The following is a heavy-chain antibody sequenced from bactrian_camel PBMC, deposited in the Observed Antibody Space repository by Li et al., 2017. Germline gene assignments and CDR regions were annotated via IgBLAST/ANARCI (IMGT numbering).Heavy chain of an antibody. D-gene: IGHD3*01. CDR2: IVLRDGST. Sequence: VQLVESGGGSVQPGGSLRLSCTASAHTVTMAWFRQAPGKEREGIAAIVLRDGSTYHAASVKGRFTISQDNTKNTVYLQMNSLRPEDTAMYYCAAHLSACPAHGPGPAGHFSYRGQGTQVTVS. J-gene: IGHJ4*01. V-gene: IGHV3-3*01. CDR3: AAHLSACPAHGPGPAGHFSY. CDR1: AHTVT.